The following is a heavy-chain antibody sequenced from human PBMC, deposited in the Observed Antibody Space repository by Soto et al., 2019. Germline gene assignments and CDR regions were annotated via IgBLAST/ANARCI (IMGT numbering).Heavy chain of an antibody. V-gene: IGHV3-48*02. CDR3: ARGHYYDSSSYFDY. Sequence: PGGSLRLSCAASGFTFSSYSMNWVRQAPGKGLEWVSYISSSSSTIYYADSVKGRFTISRDNAKNSLYLQMNSLRDEDTAVYYCARGHYYDSSSYFDYWGQGTLVTVSS. CDR1: GFTFSSYS. CDR2: ISSSSSTI. J-gene: IGHJ4*02. D-gene: IGHD3-22*01.